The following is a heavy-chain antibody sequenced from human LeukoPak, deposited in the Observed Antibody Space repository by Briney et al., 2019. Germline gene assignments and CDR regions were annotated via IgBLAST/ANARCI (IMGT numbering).Heavy chain of an antibody. D-gene: IGHD4-17*01. CDR3: ATLKDAVTIFDD. Sequence: GGSLRLSCAASGFIFSSCWMSWVRQAPGKGLEWVASINQDGRDKRHADSVKGRSTIARDNAKNSVYLQVNSLRAEDTAVYYCATLKDAVTIFDDWVQATLVTVSS. J-gene: IGHJ4*02. V-gene: IGHV3-7*01. CDR1: GFIFSSCW. CDR2: INQDGRDK.